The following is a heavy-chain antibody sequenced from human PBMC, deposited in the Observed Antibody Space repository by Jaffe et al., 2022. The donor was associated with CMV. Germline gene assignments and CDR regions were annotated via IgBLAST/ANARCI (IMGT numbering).Heavy chain of an antibody. CDR1: GGSISSYY. CDR3: ARHFGYDSSGYKRGVDY. J-gene: IGHJ4*02. Sequence: QVQLQESGPGLVKPSETLSLTCTVSGGSISSYYWSWIRQPPGKGLEWIGYIYYSGSTNYNPSLKSRVTISVDTSKNQFSLKLSSVTAADTAVYYCARHFGYDSSGYKRGVDYWGQGTLVTVSS. D-gene: IGHD3-22*01. CDR2: IYYSGST. V-gene: IGHV4-59*08.